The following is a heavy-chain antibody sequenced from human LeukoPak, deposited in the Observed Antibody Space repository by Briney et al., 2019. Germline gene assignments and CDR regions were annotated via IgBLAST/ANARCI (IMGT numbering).Heavy chain of an antibody. J-gene: IGHJ5*02. CDR3: ARRGYSSSWYESNWFDP. Sequence: SETLSLTCTVSGGSISSYYWSWIRHPPRKGLEWSGYIYYSGSTNYSPSLKSRVAISVDTSKIQFSLKLSSVTAADAAVYYWARRGYSSSWYESNWFDPWGQGTLVTVSS. V-gene: IGHV4-59*08. D-gene: IGHD6-13*01. CDR2: IYYSGST. CDR1: GGSISSYY.